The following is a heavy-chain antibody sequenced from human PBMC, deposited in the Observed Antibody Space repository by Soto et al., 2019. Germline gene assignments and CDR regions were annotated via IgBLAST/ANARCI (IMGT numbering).Heavy chain of an antibody. V-gene: IGHV4-31*03. D-gene: IGHD6-13*01. CDR2: INHSGST. Sequence: SETLSLTCTVSGGSISSGGYYWSWIRQHPGKGLEWIGEINHSGSTNYNPSLKSRVTISVDTSKNQFSLKLSSVTAADTAVYYCARSWYKRYYFDYWGQGTLVTISS. CDR3: ARSWYKRYYFDY. CDR1: GGSISSGGYY. J-gene: IGHJ4*02.